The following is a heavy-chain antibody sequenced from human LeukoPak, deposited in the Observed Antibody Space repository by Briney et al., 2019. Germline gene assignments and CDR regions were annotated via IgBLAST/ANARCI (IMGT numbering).Heavy chain of an antibody. Sequence: PGGSLRLSCATSGFSSPDYPMNSVRQAPGKGLEWISNIRTTAEGAKYAYYADSVKGRVTISRDDGKNTLYLHMNSLRDDDTAVYYCATDQRYAFDYWGQGILVTVSS. CDR2: IRTTAEGAKYA. J-gene: IGHJ4*02. CDR1: GFSSPDYP. D-gene: IGHD3-9*01. CDR3: ATDQRYAFDY. V-gene: IGHV3-48*02.